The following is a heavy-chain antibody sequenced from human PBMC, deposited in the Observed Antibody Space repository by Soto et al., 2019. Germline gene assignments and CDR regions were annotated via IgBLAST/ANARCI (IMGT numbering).Heavy chain of an antibody. J-gene: IGHJ6*04. V-gene: IGHV3-30*18. CDR3: AKDAIAAAGTETDV. CDR2: ISYDGSNK. D-gene: IGHD6-13*01. Sequence: LRPSCAASGFTFSSYGMHWVRQAPGKGLEWVAVISYDGSNKYYTDSMKGRFTISIDNSKNTLYLQMNSLRAEDTAVYYCAKDAIAAAGTETDVWGKGTTVTVSS. CDR1: GFTFSSYG.